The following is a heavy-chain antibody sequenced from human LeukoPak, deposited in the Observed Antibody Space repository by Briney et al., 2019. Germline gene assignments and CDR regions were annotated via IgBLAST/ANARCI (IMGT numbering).Heavy chain of an antibody. CDR1: GFTFSDNA. J-gene: IGHJ4*02. V-gene: IGHV3-23*01. CDR2: ISRTTGTT. Sequence: QTGGSLRLSCAASGFTFSDNAMSWVRQPPGKGLEWVSTISRTTGTTYYADSVKGRFTISTDNSKNTVSLQVNSLRAEDTAVYYCAKGSHFANCGQGTLVTVSS. CDR3: AKGSHFAN.